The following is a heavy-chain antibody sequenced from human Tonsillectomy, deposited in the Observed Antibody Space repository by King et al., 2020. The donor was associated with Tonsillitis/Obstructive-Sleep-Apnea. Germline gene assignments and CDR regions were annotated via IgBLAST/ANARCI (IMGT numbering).Heavy chain of an antibody. J-gene: IGHJ4*02. Sequence: VQLVESGGGLVQPGGSLRLSCAASGFTFSSYSMNWVRQAPGKGLEWVSVISSSSSTIFYADSVKGRFTFSRDTAKNSLYLQMNSLRDEDTAVYYCARAHGETFFGVVGSGSDYWGQGTLVTVSS. CDR1: GFTFSSYS. D-gene: IGHD3-3*01. V-gene: IGHV3-48*02. CDR3: ARAHGETFFGVVGSGSDY. CDR2: ISSSSSTI.